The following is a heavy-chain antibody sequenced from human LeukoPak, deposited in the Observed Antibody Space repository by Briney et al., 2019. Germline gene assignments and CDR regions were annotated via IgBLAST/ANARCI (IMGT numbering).Heavy chain of an antibody. CDR2: ISYDGSNK. CDR1: GFTFSSYA. D-gene: IGHD3-16*01. Sequence: GGSLRLSCAASGFTFSSYAMPWVRQAPGKGLEWVAVISYDGSNKYYADSVKGRFTISRDNSKNTLYLQMNSLRAEDTAVYYCAKWGGVYYFDYWGQGTLVTVSS. CDR3: AKWGGVYYFDY. J-gene: IGHJ4*02. V-gene: IGHV3-30*04.